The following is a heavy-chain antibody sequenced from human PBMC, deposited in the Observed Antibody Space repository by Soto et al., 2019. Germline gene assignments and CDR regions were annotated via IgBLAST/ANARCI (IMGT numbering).Heavy chain of an antibody. J-gene: IGHJ6*02. CDR3: ATSRSWAYYYGMDV. V-gene: IGHV4-34*01. D-gene: IGHD6-13*01. Sequence: SETLSLTCAVYGGSFSGYYWSWIRQPPGKGLEWIGEINHSGSTNYNPSLKSRVTISVDTSKNQFSLKLSSVTAADTAVYYCATSRSWAYYYGMDVWGQGTTVTVSS. CDR1: GGSFSGYY. CDR2: INHSGST.